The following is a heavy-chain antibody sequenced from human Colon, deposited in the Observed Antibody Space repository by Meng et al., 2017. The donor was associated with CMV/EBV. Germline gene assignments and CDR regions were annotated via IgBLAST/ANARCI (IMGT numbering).Heavy chain of an antibody. CDR2: IYYSGNT. CDR3: ARDSRTHGPYYYHGVDV. D-gene: IGHD2-2*01. J-gene: IGHJ6*02. CDR1: GDPINNYY. V-gene: IGHV4-59*01. Sequence: SETLSLTCTVSGDPINNYYWSWIRQPPRKGLEWIGYIYYSGNTNYNPSLKSRVTISLDTSKNQFSLKLRSVTAADTAVYYCARDSRTHGPYYYHGVDVWGQGTTVTVSS.